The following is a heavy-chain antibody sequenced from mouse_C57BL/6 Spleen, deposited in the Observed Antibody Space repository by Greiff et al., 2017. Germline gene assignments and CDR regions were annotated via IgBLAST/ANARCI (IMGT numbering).Heavy chain of an antibody. CDR2: IWSGGST. J-gene: IGHJ3*01. D-gene: IGHD2-4*01. V-gene: IGHV2-2*01. CDR3: ARNGDYDDWFAY. CDR1: GFSLTSSG. Sequence: VQLQQSGPGLVQPSQSLSITCTVSGFSLTSSGVHWVRQSPGKGLEWLGVIWSGGSTDYNAAFISRLSISKDNSKSQVFFKMNSLQADDTAIYYCARNGDYDDWFAYWGQGTLVTVSA.